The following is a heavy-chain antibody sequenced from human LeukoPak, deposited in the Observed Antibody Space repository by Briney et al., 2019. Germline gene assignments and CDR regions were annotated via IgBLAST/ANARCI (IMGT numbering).Heavy chain of an antibody. V-gene: IGHV3-21*01. Sequence: PGGSLRLSCAASGFTFSSYSMNWVRQAPGKGLEWVSSISSSSSYIYYADSVKGRFTISRDNAKNSLYLQMNILRAEDTAVYYCARDGAVTMVRGVILTYYYYMDVWGKGTTVTVSS. CDR3: ARDGAVTMVRGVILTYYYYMDV. CDR1: GFTFSSYS. D-gene: IGHD3-10*01. CDR2: ISSSSSYI. J-gene: IGHJ6*03.